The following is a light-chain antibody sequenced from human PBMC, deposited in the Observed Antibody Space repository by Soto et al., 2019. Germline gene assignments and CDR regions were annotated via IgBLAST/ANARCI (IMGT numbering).Light chain of an antibody. J-gene: IGLJ3*02. CDR2: DNN. Sequence: QSVLTQPPSVSAAPGQKVTISCSGSSSNIGNNYVSWYQQLPGTAPKLLIYDNNKRPSGIPDRFSGSKSGTSATLGITGLQTGDEADYYCGTWDSSAEKVFGGGTKLTVL. CDR3: GTWDSSAEKV. V-gene: IGLV1-51*01. CDR1: SSNIGNNY.